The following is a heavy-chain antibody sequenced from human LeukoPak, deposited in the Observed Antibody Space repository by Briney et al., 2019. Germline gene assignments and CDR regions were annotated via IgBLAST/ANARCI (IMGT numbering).Heavy chain of an antibody. CDR2: INQGGSDK. J-gene: IGHJ4*02. CDR1: GFTFSGHW. CDR3: TRDRSRAEDD. V-gene: IGHV3-7*01. D-gene: IGHD1-14*01. Sequence: AGGSLRLSCAASGFTFSGHWMSWVRQAPGKGLEWVANINQGGSDKYYVASVKGRFTISRDNANNLLYLQMNSLRGEDTAVYYCTRDRSRAEDDWGQGTLVTVSS.